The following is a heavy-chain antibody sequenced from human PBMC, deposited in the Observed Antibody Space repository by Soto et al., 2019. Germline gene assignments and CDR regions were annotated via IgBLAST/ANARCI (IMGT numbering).Heavy chain of an antibody. CDR3: ARELGIERAFDI. D-gene: IGHD7-27*01. Sequence: ASVKVSCNASGGTFSSYAISWVRQAPGQGLEWMGGIIPIFGTANYAQKFQGRVTITADESTSTAYMELSSLRSEDTAVYYCARELGIERAFDIWGQGTMVTVSS. J-gene: IGHJ3*02. CDR1: GGTFSSYA. V-gene: IGHV1-69*13. CDR2: IIPIFGTA.